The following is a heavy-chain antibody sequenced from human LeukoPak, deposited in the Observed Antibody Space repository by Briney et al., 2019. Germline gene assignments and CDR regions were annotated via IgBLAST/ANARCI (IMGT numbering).Heavy chain of an antibody. D-gene: IGHD3-22*01. CDR3: TTLGYHLDS. J-gene: IGHJ4*02. CDR2: FAGSDTTT. CDR1: ASIFSSHT. V-gene: IGHV3-48*04. Sequence: PGGSLRLSCAAPASIFSSHTMNWVRQAPGKGLEWVAYFAGSDTTTYYADSVKGRFTISRDNARNSLYLQMNSLRAEDTALYYCTTLGYHLDSWGQGTLVTVSS.